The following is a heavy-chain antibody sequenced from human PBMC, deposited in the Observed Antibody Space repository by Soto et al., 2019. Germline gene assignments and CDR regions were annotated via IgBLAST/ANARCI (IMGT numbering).Heavy chain of an antibody. Sequence: SETLSLTCTVSGGSISSSSYYWGWIRQPPGKGLEWIGSIYYSGSTYYNPSLKSRVTISVDTSKNQFSLKLSSVTAADTAVYYCASQLTALRFLEWLPTTNWFDPWGQGTLVTVSS. V-gene: IGHV4-39*01. CDR2: IYYSGST. D-gene: IGHD3-3*01. CDR1: GGSISSSSYY. J-gene: IGHJ5*02. CDR3: ASQLTALRFLEWLPTTNWFDP.